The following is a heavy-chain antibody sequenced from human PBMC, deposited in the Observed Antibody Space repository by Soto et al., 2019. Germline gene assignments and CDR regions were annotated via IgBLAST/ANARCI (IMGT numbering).Heavy chain of an antibody. V-gene: IGHV3-73*01. CDR1: GFTFSGSA. CDR2: IRSKANSYAT. CDR3: VIVVVTGRFDY. D-gene: IGHD2-21*02. J-gene: IGHJ4*02. Sequence: GGSLRLSCVASGFTFSGSAMHWVRQPFGKGLEWVGRIRSKANSYATAYAASVKGRFTISRDDLKNTAYLQMNSLKTDDTAVYYCVIVVVTGRFDYWGPGTLVTVSS.